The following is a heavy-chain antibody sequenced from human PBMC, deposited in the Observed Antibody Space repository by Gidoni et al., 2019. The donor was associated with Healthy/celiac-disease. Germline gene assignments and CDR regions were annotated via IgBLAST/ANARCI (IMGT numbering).Heavy chain of an antibody. D-gene: IGHD3-10*01. CDR2: ISHSGST. V-gene: IGHV4-31*03. CDR3: ARAVPYGSGSYLGWVDP. CDR1: GGSISSGGYY. J-gene: IGHJ5*02. Sequence: QVQLQESGPGLVKPSQTLSLSCTLSGGSISSGGYYWTWIRHHPGKGLEWIGCISHSGSTYYTPSLKSRVTISVDTSKNQFSLKLSSVTAADTAVYYCARAVPYGSGSYLGWVDPWGQGTLVTVSS.